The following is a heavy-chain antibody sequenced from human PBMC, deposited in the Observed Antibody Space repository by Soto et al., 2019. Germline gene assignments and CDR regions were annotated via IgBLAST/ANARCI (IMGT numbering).Heavy chain of an antibody. D-gene: IGHD3-22*01. J-gene: IGHJ4*02. CDR3: ARQIYDSDTGPNFQYYFDS. CDR1: GYSFAGYW. Sequence: ESLKISCKGSGYSFAGYWITWVRQKPGKGLEWMGRIDPSDSQTYYSPSFRGHVTISVTKSITTVFLQWSSLRASDTAMYYCARQIYDSDTGPNFQYYFDSWDQGTLVTVSS. V-gene: IGHV5-10-1*01. CDR2: IDPSDSQT.